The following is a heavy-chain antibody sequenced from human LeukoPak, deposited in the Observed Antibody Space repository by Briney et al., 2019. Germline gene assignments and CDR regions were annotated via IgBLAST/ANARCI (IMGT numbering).Heavy chain of an antibody. D-gene: IGHD1-26*01. Sequence: GRSLRLSCAASGFTFDDYAMHWVRQAPGKGLEWVSGISWNSGSIGYADSVKGRFTISRDNAKNSLYLQMNSLRAEDTALYYCARGKWELPVGGYFDYWGQGTLVTVSS. V-gene: IGHV3-9*01. J-gene: IGHJ4*02. CDR3: ARGKWELPVGGYFDY. CDR1: GFTFDDYA. CDR2: ISWNSGSI.